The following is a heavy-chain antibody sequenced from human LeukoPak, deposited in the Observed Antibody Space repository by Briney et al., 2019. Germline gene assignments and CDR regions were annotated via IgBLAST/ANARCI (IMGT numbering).Heavy chain of an antibody. D-gene: IGHD6-19*01. V-gene: IGHV4-34*01. CDR2: INHSGST. J-gene: IGHJ6*02. CDR1: GGSFSGYY. CDR3: ARGQAVAGLYYYGMDV. Sequence: SEILSLTCAVYGGSFSGYYWSWIRQPPGKGLEWIGEINHSGSTNYNPSLKSRVTISVDTSKNQFSLKLSSVTAADTAVYYCARGQAVAGLYYYGMDVWGQGTTVTVSS.